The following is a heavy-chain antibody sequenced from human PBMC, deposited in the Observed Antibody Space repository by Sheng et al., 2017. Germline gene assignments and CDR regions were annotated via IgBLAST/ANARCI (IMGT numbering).Heavy chain of an antibody. J-gene: IGHJ5*02. CDR3: VAQVAEAGNGFDP. D-gene: IGHD6-13*01. V-gene: IGHV3-13*01. CDR2: INPAGDT. Sequence: EVQLEESGGGLVQPGGSLRLSCTASGFIFSSYDMHWFRQATGKGLEWVSAINPAGDTYYADSVKGRFTISRESARSSVYLQMYSLRDEDTAVYHCVAQVAEAGNGFDP. CDR1: GFIFSSYD.